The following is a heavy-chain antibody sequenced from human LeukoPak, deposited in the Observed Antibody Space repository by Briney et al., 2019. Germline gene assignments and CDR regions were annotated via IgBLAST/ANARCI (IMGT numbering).Heavy chain of an antibody. CDR2: IYHSGST. J-gene: IGHJ6*02. D-gene: IGHD2-15*01. CDR1: GYSISSGYY. Sequence: PSETLSLTCTVSGYSISSGYYWGWIRQPPGKGLEWIGSIYHSGSTYYNPSLKSRVTISVDTSKNQFSLKLSSVTAADTAVYYCARGRRYCSGGRCYYDGMDVWGQGTTVTVSS. V-gene: IGHV4-38-2*02. CDR3: ARGRRYCSGGRCYYDGMDV.